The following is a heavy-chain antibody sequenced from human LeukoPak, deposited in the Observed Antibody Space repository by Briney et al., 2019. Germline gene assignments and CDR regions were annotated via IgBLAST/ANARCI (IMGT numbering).Heavy chain of an antibody. Sequence: SETLSLTCNVSGGSISNDGYYWSWIRQHPGKGLEWLGYIYDSGSTYYNPSLKSRVTLSVDTSKSQFPLRLSSVTAADTAVYYCARDLTGDQFFDPWGQGTLVTVSS. V-gene: IGHV4-31*03. CDR2: IYDSGST. CDR3: ARDLTGDQFFDP. J-gene: IGHJ5*02. CDR1: GGSISNDGYY. D-gene: IGHD7-27*01.